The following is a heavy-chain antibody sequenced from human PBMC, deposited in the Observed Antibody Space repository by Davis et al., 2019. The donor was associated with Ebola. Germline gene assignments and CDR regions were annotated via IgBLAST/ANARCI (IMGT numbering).Heavy chain of an antibody. CDR2: INHSGST. Sequence: SETLSLTCAVYGGSLRGYYWSWIRQPPGKGLEWIGEINHSGSTNYNPSLKSRVTISVDTSKNQFSLKLSSVTAADTAVYYCARVRSDGYYDNWFDPWGQGTLVTVSS. V-gene: IGHV4-34*01. D-gene: IGHD3-22*01. CDR1: GGSLRGYY. J-gene: IGHJ5*02. CDR3: ARVRSDGYYDNWFDP.